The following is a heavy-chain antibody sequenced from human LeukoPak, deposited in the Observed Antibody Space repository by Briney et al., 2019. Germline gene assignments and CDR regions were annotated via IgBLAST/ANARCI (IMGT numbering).Heavy chain of an antibody. V-gene: IGHV3-23*01. J-gene: IGHJ4*02. CDR1: GLSFSSFA. CDR3: ARASWVSSADAVR. CDR2: MKGTGEK. Sequence: GGSLRLSCAASGLSFSSFAMSWVRQGPARGLEWLSSMKGTGEKFYADSVRGRFTLSRDDSRNTVYFQLDNLRVEDTAVYYCARASWVSSADAVRWGQGNVVTVSS. D-gene: IGHD6-19*01.